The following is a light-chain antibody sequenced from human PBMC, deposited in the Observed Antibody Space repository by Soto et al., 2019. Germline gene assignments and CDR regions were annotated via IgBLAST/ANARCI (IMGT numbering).Light chain of an antibody. CDR2: EVS. J-gene: IGLJ1*01. Sequence: QYALTQPPSASGSPGQSVTISCTGTSSDVGGYHYVSWYQQHPGKAPKLIISEVSKRPSGVPDRFSGSKSGNTASLTVSGLQAEDEADYYCTSHAGSNNYVFGTGTKVTVL. V-gene: IGLV2-8*01. CDR3: TSHAGSNNYV. CDR1: SSDVGGYHY.